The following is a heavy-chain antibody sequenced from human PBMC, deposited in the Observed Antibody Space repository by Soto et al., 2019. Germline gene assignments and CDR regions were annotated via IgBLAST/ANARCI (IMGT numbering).Heavy chain of an antibody. D-gene: IGHD6-19*01. CDR3: ARAQWLVPEYYYYYYGMDF. CDR1: GGTFSSYA. Sequence: SVKVSCKASGGTFSSYAISWVRQAPGQGLEWMGGIIPIFGTANYAQKFQGRVTITADESTSTAYMELSSLRSEDTAVYYCARAQWLVPEYYYYYYGMDFSGQGITVTVSS. V-gene: IGHV1-69*13. J-gene: IGHJ6*02. CDR2: IIPIFGTA.